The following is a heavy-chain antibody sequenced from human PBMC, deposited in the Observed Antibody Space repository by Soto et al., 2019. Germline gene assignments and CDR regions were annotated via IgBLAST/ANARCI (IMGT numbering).Heavy chain of an antibody. CDR1: GFTFSSYG. CDR2: IWYDGSNK. V-gene: IGHV3-33*01. CDR3: AVGANKGDESNY. D-gene: IGHD1-26*01. Sequence: QVQLVESGGGVVQPGRSLRLSCAASGFTFSSYGMHWVRQAPGKGLEWVADIWYDGSNKYYADSVKGRFTISRDNSKNTLYLQMNSLRAEDTAVYYCAVGANKGDESNYWGQGTLVTVSS. J-gene: IGHJ4*02.